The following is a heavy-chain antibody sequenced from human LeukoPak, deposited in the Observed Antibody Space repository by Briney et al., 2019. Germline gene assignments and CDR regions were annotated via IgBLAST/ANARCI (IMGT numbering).Heavy chain of an antibody. CDR2: ISYDGSNK. J-gene: IGHJ4*02. V-gene: IGHV3-30-3*01. Sequence: GGSLRLFCAASGFTFSSYAMRWVRQAPGKGLEWVAVISYDGSNKYYADSVKGRFTISRDNSKNTLYLQMNSLRAEDTAVYYCATYYDFWSGFDYWGQGTLVTVSS. D-gene: IGHD3-3*01. CDR3: ATYYDFWSGFDY. CDR1: GFTFSSYA.